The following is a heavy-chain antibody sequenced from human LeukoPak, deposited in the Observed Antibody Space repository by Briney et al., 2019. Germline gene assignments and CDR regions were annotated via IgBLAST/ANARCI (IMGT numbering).Heavy chain of an antibody. CDR2: IRSKANSYAT. D-gene: IGHD6-6*01. CDR3: TSQSIAARPTSL. J-gene: IGHJ4*02. CDR1: GFTFSGSV. Sequence: GGSLRLSCAASGFTFSGSVMHWVRQASVKGLEWVGRIRSKANSYATAYAASVKGRFTISRDDSKNTAYLQMNSLKTEDTAVYYCTSQSIAARPTSLWGQGTLVTVSS. V-gene: IGHV3-73*01.